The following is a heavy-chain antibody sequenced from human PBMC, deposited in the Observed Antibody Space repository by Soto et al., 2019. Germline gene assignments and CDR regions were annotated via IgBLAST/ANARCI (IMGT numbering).Heavy chain of an antibody. CDR2: IYYSGST. J-gene: IGHJ4*02. CDR3: ARVAASYSSSWFPFDY. V-gene: IGHV4-31*03. D-gene: IGHD6-13*01. CDR1: GGSISSGSYS. Sequence: TLSLTCTVSGGSISSGSYSWNWIRQHPGKGLEWIGYIYYSGSTYYNPSLKSRVSISVDASKNQFSLKVNSVTAVDTAVYYCARVAASYSSSWFPFDYWGQGTLVTVSS.